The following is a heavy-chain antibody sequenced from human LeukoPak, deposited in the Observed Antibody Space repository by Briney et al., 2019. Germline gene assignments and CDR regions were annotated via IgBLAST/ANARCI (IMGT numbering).Heavy chain of an antibody. CDR2: INHSGST. J-gene: IGHJ6*03. V-gene: IGHV4-34*01. D-gene: IGHD3-10*01. CDR3: ARVRNSAWFRLLGVVRGVKGDYYMDV. Sequence: PSETLSLTCAVYGGSFSGYYWSWIRQPPGKGLEWIGEINHSGSTNYNPSLKSRVTISVDTSKNQFSLKLSSVTAADTAVYYCARVRNSAWFRLLGVVRGVKGDYYMDVWGKGTTVTVSS. CDR1: GGSFSGYY.